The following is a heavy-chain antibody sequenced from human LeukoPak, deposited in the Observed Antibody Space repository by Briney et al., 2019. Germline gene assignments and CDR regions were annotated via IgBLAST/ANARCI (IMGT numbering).Heavy chain of an antibody. Sequence: SETLSLTCAVYGGSFSGYYWSWIRQPPGKGLELIGEINHSGSTNYNPSLKSRVTISVDTSKNQFSLKLSSVTAADTAVYYCARGKRGQQLVRNNWFDPWGQGTLVIVSS. J-gene: IGHJ5*02. CDR3: ARGKRGQQLVRNNWFDP. V-gene: IGHV4-34*01. CDR1: GGSFSGYY. CDR2: INHSGST. D-gene: IGHD6-13*01.